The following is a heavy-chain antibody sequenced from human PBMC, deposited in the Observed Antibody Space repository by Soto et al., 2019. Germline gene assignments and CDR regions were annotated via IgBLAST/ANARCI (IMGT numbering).Heavy chain of an antibody. D-gene: IGHD5-12*01. Sequence: PSESLSLTCTVSNGSLSSNYWGWIRQPPGKGLEWIADMYHDGNTHYNQSVKSRVTMSGDTSKNPLSLKLNSVTAADTAVYYCARESYNGYHGYDYWGQGILVTVSS. J-gene: IGHJ4*02. CDR2: MYHDGNT. CDR3: ARESYNGYHGYDY. CDR1: NGSLSSNY. V-gene: IGHV4-59*04.